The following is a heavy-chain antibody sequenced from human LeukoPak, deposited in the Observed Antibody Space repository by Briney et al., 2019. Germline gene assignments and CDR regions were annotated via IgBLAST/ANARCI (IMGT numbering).Heavy chain of an antibody. CDR3: AGASYYDSSGYSYFDY. D-gene: IGHD3-22*01. J-gene: IGHJ4*02. V-gene: IGHV4-4*07. CDR1: GGSISSYY. Sequence: SETLSLTCTVSGGSISSYYWSWIRQPAGKGLEWIGRIYTSGSTNYNPSLKSRVTMSVDTSKNQFSLKLSSVTAADTAVYYCAGASYYDSSGYSYFDYWGQGTLVTVSS. CDR2: IYTSGST.